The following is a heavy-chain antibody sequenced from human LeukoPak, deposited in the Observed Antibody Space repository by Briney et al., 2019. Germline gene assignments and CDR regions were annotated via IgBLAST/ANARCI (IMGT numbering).Heavy chain of an antibody. V-gene: IGHV1-69*04. CDR3: ARARTMVYGDYSDY. CDR1: GGTFSSYA. D-gene: IGHD4/OR15-4a*01. J-gene: IGHJ4*02. Sequence: ASVKVSCKASGGTFSSYAIIWVRQAPGQGLEWMGRIIPILGIANYAQKFQGRVTITADKSTSTAYMELSSLRSEDTAVYYCARARTMVYGDYSDYWGQGTLVTVSS. CDR2: IIPILGIA.